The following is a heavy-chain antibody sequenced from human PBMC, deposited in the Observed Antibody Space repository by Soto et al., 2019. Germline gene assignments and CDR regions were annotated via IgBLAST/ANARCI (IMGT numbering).Heavy chain of an antibody. CDR1: GGSISSYY. D-gene: IGHD4-17*01. J-gene: IGHJ5*02. CDR3: ARVFGLRWGFDP. CDR2: IYYSGST. V-gene: IGHV4-59*01. Sequence: PSETLSLTCTVSGGSISSYYWSWIRQPPGKGLEWIGYIYYSGSTNYNPSLKSRVTISVDTSKNQFSLKLSSVTAADTAVYYCARVFGLRWGFDPWGQGTLVTVSS.